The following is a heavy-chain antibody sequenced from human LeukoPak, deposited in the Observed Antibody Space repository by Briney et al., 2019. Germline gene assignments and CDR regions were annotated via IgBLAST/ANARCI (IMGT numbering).Heavy chain of an antibody. CDR3: ARDLITMVRGVNNWFDP. CDR1: GGTFSSYA. J-gene: IGHJ5*02. Sequence: GASVKVSCKASGGTFSSYAFSWVRQAPGQGLEWMGGIIPIVGTTNYAQMFQGRVTITADESTSTAYMELSSLRSEDTAVYYCARDLITMVRGVNNWFDPWGQGTLVTVSS. CDR2: IIPIVGTT. D-gene: IGHD3-10*01. V-gene: IGHV1-69*13.